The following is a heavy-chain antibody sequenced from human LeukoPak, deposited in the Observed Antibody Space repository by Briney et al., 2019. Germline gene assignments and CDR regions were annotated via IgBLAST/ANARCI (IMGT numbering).Heavy chain of an antibody. CDR2: YYPGDSYT. D-gene: IGHD2-21*01. CDR1: GSIFTNDW. V-gene: IGHV5-51*01. CDR3: ARQEVIYRFVY. J-gene: IGHJ4*02. Sequence: GASLQFSCQSSGSIFTNDWIGWVRPLPGKVLEWMEIYYPGDSYTTYRPSFQGQVTISDSKSIINVYLKWMSLKATAAAYYACARQEVIYRFVYWGEGDLVTVSS.